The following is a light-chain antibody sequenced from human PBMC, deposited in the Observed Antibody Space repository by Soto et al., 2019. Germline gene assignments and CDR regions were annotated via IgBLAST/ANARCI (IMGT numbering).Light chain of an antibody. Sequence: DIQMTQSPSTLSASVGDRVTITCRASQSISSWLAWYQQKPGKAPKLLIYDASSLESGVPSRFSGSGSGTEFTLTISSLQPDDFETYYCQQYRTFGQGTKLEIK. J-gene: IGKJ2*01. CDR1: QSISSW. CDR2: DAS. CDR3: QQYRT. V-gene: IGKV1-5*01.